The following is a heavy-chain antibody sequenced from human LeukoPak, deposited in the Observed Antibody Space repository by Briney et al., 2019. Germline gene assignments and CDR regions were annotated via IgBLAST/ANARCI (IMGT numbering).Heavy chain of an antibody. CDR3: AKVGLTVTTILDYFDY. D-gene: IGHD4-11*01. Sequence: PGRSLRLSCAASRFTFSSYGMHWVRQAPGKGLEWVAVISYDGSNNYYADSVKGRFTISRDNSKNTLFLQMNSLRAEDTAVYYCAKVGLTVTTILDYFDYWGQGTLVTVSS. J-gene: IGHJ4*02. V-gene: IGHV3-30*18. CDR1: RFTFSSYG. CDR2: ISYDGSNN.